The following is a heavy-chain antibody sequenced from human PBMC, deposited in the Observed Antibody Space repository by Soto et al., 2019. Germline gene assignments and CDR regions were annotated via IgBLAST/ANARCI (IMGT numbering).Heavy chain of an antibody. CDR3: AAGGHGAFDI. V-gene: IGHV1-69*02. CDR1: VDTFSSYT. D-gene: IGHD1-26*01. CDR2: LIPILDIA. J-gene: IGHJ3*02. Sequence: QVQLVQSGAEVKKPGSSVKVSCKASVDTFSSYTISWVRQAPGQGLEWMGRLIPILDIANYAQKFQGRVTITADKSTSTAYMELSSLRSEDTAVYYCAAGGHGAFDIWGQGTMVTVSS.